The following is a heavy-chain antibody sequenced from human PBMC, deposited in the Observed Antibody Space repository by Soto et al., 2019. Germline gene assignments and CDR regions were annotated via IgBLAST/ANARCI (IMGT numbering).Heavy chain of an antibody. CDR3: ARRAETNGWNGFGADKYYFDF. V-gene: IGHV1-8*01. CDR1: GYTFTRYD. D-gene: IGHD1-1*01. Sequence: QVQLVQSGAEVRKPGASVKVSCEASGYTFTRYDIYWVRQATGQGLEWMGWMNPNTGNSAYAQKFQGRVTVTSDTAINTVHMELSSLRSEATAVYYCARRAETNGWNGFGADKYYFDFWGQGTLVTVS. J-gene: IGHJ4*02. CDR2: MNPNTGNS.